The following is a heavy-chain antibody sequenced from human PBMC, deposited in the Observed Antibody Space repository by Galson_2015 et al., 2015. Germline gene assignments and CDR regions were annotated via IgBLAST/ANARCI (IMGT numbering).Heavy chain of an antibody. CDR2: ISYDGSNK. V-gene: IGHV3-30-3*01. Sequence: SLRLSCAASGFTFSSYAMHWVRQAPGKGLEWVAVISYDGSNKYYADSVKGRFTISRDNSKNTLYLQMNSLRAEDTAVYYCASDFAVVAANYYFDYWGQGTLVTASS. J-gene: IGHJ4*02. D-gene: IGHD2-15*01. CDR3: ASDFAVVAANYYFDY. CDR1: GFTFSSYA.